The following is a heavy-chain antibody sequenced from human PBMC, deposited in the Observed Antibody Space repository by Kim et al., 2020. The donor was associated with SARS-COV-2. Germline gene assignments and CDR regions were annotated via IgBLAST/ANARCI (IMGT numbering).Heavy chain of an antibody. CDR3: ASGGGDMLYYYGMDV. CDR1: GGSISSSSYY. Sequence: SETLSLTCTVSGGSISSSSYYWGWIRQPPGKGLEWIGSIYYSGSTYYNPSLKSRVTISVDTSKNQFSLKLSSVTAADTAVYYCASGGGDMLYYYGMDVWGQATTVTVSS. J-gene: IGHJ6*02. V-gene: IGHV4-39*01. D-gene: IGHD2-21*01. CDR2: IYYSGST.